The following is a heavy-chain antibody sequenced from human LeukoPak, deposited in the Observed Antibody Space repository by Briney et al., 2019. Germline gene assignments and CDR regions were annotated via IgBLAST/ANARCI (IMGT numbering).Heavy chain of an antibody. V-gene: IGHV4-4*07. CDR2: MYFTGNT. Sequence: SGTVSLTCTVSPGSISTFYWSWMRQSAGKGLEWIGRMYFTGNTNYNPSLKSRVTMSIDTSKNQFSLSLTSVTAADTAVYFCARDFYNYGYPTYMDVWGKGITVTVSS. CDR3: ARDFYNYGYPTYMDV. J-gene: IGHJ6*03. CDR1: PGSISTFY. D-gene: IGHD5-18*01.